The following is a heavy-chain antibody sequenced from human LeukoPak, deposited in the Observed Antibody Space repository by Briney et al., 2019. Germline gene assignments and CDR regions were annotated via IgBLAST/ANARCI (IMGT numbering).Heavy chain of an antibody. V-gene: IGHV3-30*03. J-gene: IGHJ4*02. CDR3: AGGLLGCRGGSCYPTDY. CDR1: GFTFSSYG. Sequence: PGGSLRLSCAASGFTFSSYGMHWVRQAPGKGLEWVAVISDDGRNEYYVDSVKGRFTISRDNSRNTVYLQMDSLRAEDAAVYYCAGGLLGCRGGSCYPTDYWGQGTLVTVSS. CDR2: ISDDGRNE. D-gene: IGHD2-15*01.